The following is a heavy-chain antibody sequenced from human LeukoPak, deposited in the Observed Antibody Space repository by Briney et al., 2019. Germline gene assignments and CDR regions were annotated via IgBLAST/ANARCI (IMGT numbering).Heavy chain of an antibody. J-gene: IGHJ4*02. CDR3: ARELIHFLDHTNTGFFDS. CDR1: GYTFTGYY. CDR2: IDPDSGAT. D-gene: IGHD3-3*02. Sequence: ASVKVSCKTSGYTFTGYYIHLLRQAPGQGLEWMAWIDPDSGATNYIHKFQGRVTMTRDTSVSTAYMEVSSLTSDDTAVYYCARELIHFLDHTNTGFFDSWGQGTLVTVSS. V-gene: IGHV1-2*02.